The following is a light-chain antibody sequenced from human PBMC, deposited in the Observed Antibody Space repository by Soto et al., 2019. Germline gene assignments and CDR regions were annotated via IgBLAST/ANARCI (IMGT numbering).Light chain of an antibody. CDR2: KAS. CDR1: QSISSW. J-gene: IGKJ2*01. V-gene: IGKV1-5*03. CDR3: QQYNSYPHT. Sequence: DIQMTQSPSTLSASVGDRVTITCRASQSISSWLAWYQQKPGKAPKLLIYKASSLESGVPSRFSGSGSGTEFTLTISSLQPDDFETYYCQQYNSYPHTFGQGTKLEIK.